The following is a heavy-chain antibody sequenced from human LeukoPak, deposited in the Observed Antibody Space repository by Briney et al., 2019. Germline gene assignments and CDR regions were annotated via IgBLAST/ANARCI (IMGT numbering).Heavy chain of an antibody. CDR1: GGTFSSYA. J-gene: IGHJ4*02. V-gene: IGHV1-69*05. D-gene: IGHD3-22*01. CDR3: ARGRREYYYDSSGYYYPH. CDR2: IIPIFGTA. Sequence: SVKVSCKASGGTFSSYAISWVRQAPGQGLEWMGSIIPIFGTANYAQKFQGRVTITTDESTSTAYMELSSLRSEDTAVYYCARGRREYYYDSSGYYYPHWGQGTLVTVSS.